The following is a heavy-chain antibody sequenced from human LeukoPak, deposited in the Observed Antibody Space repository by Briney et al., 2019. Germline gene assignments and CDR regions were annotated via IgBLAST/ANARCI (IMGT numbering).Heavy chain of an antibody. D-gene: IGHD3-22*01. Sequence: SETLSLTCTVSGGSISSHYWSWIRQPPGKGLEWIGYIYYSGSTKFNPSLKSRVTISVDTSKNQFSLKLSSVTAADTTVYYCARGGGVTYYDSTGYLWYFDYWGQGTLVTVSS. CDR3: ARGGGVTYYDSTGYLWYFDY. J-gene: IGHJ4*02. V-gene: IGHV4-59*11. CDR1: GGSISSHY. CDR2: IYYSGST.